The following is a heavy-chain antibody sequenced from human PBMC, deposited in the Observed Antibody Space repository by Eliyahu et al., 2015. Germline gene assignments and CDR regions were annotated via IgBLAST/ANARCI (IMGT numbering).Heavy chain of an antibody. Sequence: QVQLVESGGGVVQPGRSLRLSCAASGFTFSSXGMHWVRQAPGKGLEWVAVISYDGSNKYYADSVKGRFTISRDNSKNTLYLQMNSLRAEDTAVYYCANVGSPYYYDSSGYRPDYFDYWGQGTLVTVSS. CDR3: ANVGSPYYYDSSGYRPDYFDY. CDR1: GFTFSSXG. CDR2: ISYDGSNK. J-gene: IGHJ4*02. D-gene: IGHD3-22*01. V-gene: IGHV3-30*18.